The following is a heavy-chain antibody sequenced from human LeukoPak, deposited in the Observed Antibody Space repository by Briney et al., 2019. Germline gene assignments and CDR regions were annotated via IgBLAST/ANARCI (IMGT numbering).Heavy chain of an antibody. J-gene: IGHJ6*03. CDR1: GFTFSSYA. Sequence: LAGGSLRLSCAASGFTFSSYAMRWVRQAPGKGLEWVSAISGSGGSTYYADSVKGRFTISGDNSKNTLYLQMNSLRAEDTAVYDCAKDSEGYYDSSGYRGYMDVWGKGTTVTVSS. D-gene: IGHD3-22*01. CDR2: ISGSGGST. CDR3: AKDSEGYYDSSGYRGYMDV. V-gene: IGHV3-23*01.